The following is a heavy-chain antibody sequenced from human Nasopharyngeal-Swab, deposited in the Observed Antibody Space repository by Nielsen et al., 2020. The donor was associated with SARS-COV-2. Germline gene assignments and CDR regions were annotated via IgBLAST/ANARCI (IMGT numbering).Heavy chain of an antibody. CDR3: AHSADYDILTGP. Sequence: RQAPGKALEWLALIYWDDDRRYSPSLKSRLTITKDTSKNRVVLTMTNMDPVDTATYYCAHSADYDILTGPWGQGTLVPSPQ. CDR2: IYWDDDR. V-gene: IGHV2-5*02. J-gene: IGHJ5*02. D-gene: IGHD3-9*01.